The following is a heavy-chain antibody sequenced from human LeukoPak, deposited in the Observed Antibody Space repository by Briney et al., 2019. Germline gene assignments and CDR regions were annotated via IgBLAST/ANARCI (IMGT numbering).Heavy chain of an antibody. CDR3: ARSIPYGTTWYGRSDY. Sequence: PGGSLRLSCAACGFPFSSYSMTWVRQAPGKGLEWVANIKPDGTTKFYVDSVKRRFTISRGNALNSLYLQMNSLRAEDTAIYYCARSIPYGTTWYGRSDYWGQGTLVTVSS. CDR2: IKPDGTTK. CDR1: GFPFSSYS. V-gene: IGHV3-7*03. D-gene: IGHD6-13*01. J-gene: IGHJ4*02.